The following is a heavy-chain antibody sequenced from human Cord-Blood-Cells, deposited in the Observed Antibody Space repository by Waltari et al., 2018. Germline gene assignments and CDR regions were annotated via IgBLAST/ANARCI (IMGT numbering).Heavy chain of an antibody. V-gene: IGHV3-53*01. D-gene: IGHD3-22*01. CDR1: GFTVSSNY. Sequence: EVQLVESGGGLIQPGGSLRLSCAASGFTVSSNYMSWVRQAPGKGLGWFSVIYSGGSTYDADSVKGRFTISRDNSKNTLYLQMNSLRAEDTAVYYCASWDSSGSKGFDYWGQGTLVTVSS. CDR3: ASWDSSGSKGFDY. J-gene: IGHJ4*02. CDR2: IYSGGST.